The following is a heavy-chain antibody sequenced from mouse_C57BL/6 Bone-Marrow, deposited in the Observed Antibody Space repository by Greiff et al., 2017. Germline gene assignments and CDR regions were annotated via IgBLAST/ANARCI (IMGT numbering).Heavy chain of an antibody. Sequence: VQLQQSGAELVRPGASVKLSCTASGFNIKDYYMHWVKQRPEQGLEWIGRIDPEDGDTEYAPKFQGKATMTADTSSNTAYMQLSSLTSEDTAFYYCATLIYYYGSSNVGWGQGTTVTVSS. D-gene: IGHD1-1*01. CDR2: IDPEDGDT. CDR1: GFNIKDYY. V-gene: IGHV14-1*01. CDR3: ATLIYYYGSSNVG. J-gene: IGHJ2*01.